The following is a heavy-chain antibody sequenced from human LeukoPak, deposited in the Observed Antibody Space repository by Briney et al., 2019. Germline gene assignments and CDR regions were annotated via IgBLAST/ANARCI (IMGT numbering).Heavy chain of an antibody. V-gene: IGHV3-23*01. CDR1: GFSVCAYA. CDR2: ISESYGPT. D-gene: IGHD4-17*01. CDR3: ARDRGTGDYDP. J-gene: IGHJ5*02. Sequence: PGGSLRLSCAASGFSVCAYAMSWVRQAPGKGLEWGAHISESYGPTYQPDPVKGRFTISRDSSENTLFLQMNSLRAEDTAVYYCARDRGTGDYDPWGQGTLVTVSS.